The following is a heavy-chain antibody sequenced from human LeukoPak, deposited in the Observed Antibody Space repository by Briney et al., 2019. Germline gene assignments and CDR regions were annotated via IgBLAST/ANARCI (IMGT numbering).Heavy chain of an antibody. V-gene: IGHV3-30*18. CDR1: GFTFSSYG. J-gene: IGHJ4*02. D-gene: IGHD7-27*01. CDR2: ISYDGSNK. Sequence: GGSLRLSCAASGFTFSSYGMHWVRQAPGKGLEWVALISYDGSNKYYPDSVKGRFTISRDNSKNTLYLQMNSLRTEDTAVYYCAKGHLTGDYWGQGTLVTVSS. CDR3: AKGHLTGDY.